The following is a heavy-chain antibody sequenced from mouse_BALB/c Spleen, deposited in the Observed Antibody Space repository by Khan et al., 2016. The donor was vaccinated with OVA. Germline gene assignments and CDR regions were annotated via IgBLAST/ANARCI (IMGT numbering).Heavy chain of an antibody. J-gene: IGHJ3*01. D-gene: IGHD1-1*01. CDR3: ARLAYYYNSEGFAY. Sequence: EVQLLETGGDLVKPGGSLKLSCAASGFTFSTYGMSWVRQTPDRGLEWVATISSGGTYTFYPDNEKGRFTISRDNANNTLYLQMSSLKSADTAMYYCARLAYYYNSEGFAYWGQGTLVTVSA. CDR2: ISSGGTYT. CDR1: GFTFSTYG. V-gene: IGHV5-6*01.